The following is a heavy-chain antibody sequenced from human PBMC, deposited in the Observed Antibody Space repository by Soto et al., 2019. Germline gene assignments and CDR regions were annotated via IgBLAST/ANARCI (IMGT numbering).Heavy chain of an antibody. CDR1: GFTFTNFW. V-gene: IGHV3-7*01. CDR2: IKGDGSEK. Sequence: GSLRLSCVASGFTFTNFWMSWVRQAPGKGLEWVANIKGDGSEKRYVDSVKGRLTISRDNAKNSVYLQMNSLRVEDTALYYCGRDEVRNGVGVWGQGTTVTVSS. CDR3: GRDEVRNGVGV. J-gene: IGHJ6*02.